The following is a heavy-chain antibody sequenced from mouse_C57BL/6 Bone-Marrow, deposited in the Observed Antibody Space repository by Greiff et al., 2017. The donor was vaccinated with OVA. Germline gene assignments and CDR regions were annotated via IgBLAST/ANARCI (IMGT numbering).Heavy chain of an antibody. CDR2: ISSGGSYT. CDR3: AREGGWFAY. J-gene: IGHJ3*01. V-gene: IGHV5-6*01. CDR1: GFTFSSYG. Sequence: DVQLQESGGDLVKPGGSLKLSCAASGFTFSSYGMSWVRQTPDKRLEWVATISSGGSYTYYPDSVKGRFTISRDNAKNTLYLQMSSLKSEDTAMYYCAREGGWFAYWGQGTLVTVSA.